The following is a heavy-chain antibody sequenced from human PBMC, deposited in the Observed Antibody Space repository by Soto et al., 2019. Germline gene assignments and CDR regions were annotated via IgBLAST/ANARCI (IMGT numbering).Heavy chain of an antibody. CDR3: ASGKDGGQGY. CDR2: IKEDGSEK. D-gene: IGHD2-15*01. CDR1: GFTFSSYW. V-gene: IGHV3-7*03. J-gene: IGHJ4*02. Sequence: SLRLSCAASGFTFSSYWMNWVRQAPGKGLEWVANIKEDGSEKNYVDSVKGRFIISRDNAKESLFLQMNSLRAEDTAGYYCASGKDGGQGYSGPGTWVTVSS.